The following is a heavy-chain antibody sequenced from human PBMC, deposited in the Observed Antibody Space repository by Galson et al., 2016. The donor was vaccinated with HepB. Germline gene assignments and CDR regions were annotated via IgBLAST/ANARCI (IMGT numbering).Heavy chain of an antibody. V-gene: IGHV1-2*02. CDR2: INPKSGGT. CDR1: GYTFAAYY. Sequence: SVKVSCKASGYTFAAYYIHWVRLAPGQGLEWLGWINPKSGGTSYAQKFQGRVTMTRDTSITTAYMELNRLRSDDTAVYYCARRIVATIPSYYYYSMDVWGQGTTVTVSS. CDR3: ARRIVATIPSYYYYSMDV. J-gene: IGHJ6*02. D-gene: IGHD5-12*01.